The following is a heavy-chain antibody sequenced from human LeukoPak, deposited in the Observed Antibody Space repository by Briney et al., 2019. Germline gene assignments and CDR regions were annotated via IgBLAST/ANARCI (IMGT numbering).Heavy chain of an antibody. V-gene: IGHV3-74*01. J-gene: IGHJ4*02. Sequence: GGSLRLSCAASGFSFSNYWLHWVRHASGKGLAWVSRISSDGSSINYADSVKGRFTISRDNARKMVYLEMNSLRVEDTGLCYCAAGSRENGHRSDYWGQGTLVTVSS. CDR2: ISSDGSSI. D-gene: IGHD5-24*01. CDR1: GFSFSNYW. CDR3: AAGSRENGHRSDY.